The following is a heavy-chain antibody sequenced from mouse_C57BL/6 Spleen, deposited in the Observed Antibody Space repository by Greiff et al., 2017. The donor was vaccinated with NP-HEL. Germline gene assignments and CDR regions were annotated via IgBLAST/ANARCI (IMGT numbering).Heavy chain of an antibody. Sequence: LQQSGASVKISCKASGYAFSSYWMNWVKQRPGKGLEWIGQIYPGDGDTNYNGKFKGKATLTADKSSSTAYMQLSSLTSEDSAVYFCARDLGGYFDVWGTGTTVTVSS. CDR3: ARDLGGYFDV. CDR2: IYPGDGDT. J-gene: IGHJ1*03. V-gene: IGHV1-80*01. CDR1: GYAFSSYW.